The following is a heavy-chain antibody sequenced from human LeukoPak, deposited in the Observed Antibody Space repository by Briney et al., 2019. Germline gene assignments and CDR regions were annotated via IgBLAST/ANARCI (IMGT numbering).Heavy chain of an antibody. D-gene: IGHD6-13*01. CDR1: GGSISSYY. CDR2: IYYSGRT. Sequence: PSETLSLTCTVSGGSISSYYWSWIRQPPGKGLEWIGYIYYSGRTNYNPSLKSRVTISVGTSKNQFSLKLSSVTAADTAVYYCARVYYSNSYDYWYFDLWGRGTLVTVSS. CDR3: ARVYYSNSYDYWYFDL. V-gene: IGHV4-59*12. J-gene: IGHJ2*01.